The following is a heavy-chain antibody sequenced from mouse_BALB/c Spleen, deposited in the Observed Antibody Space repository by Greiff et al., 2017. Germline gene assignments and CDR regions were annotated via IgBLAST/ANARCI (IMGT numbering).Heavy chain of an antibody. Sequence: EVKLQQSGAELVKPGASVKLSCTASGFNIKDTYMHWVKQRPEQGLEWIGRIDPANGNTKYDPKFQGKATITADTSSNTAYLQLSSLTSEDTAVYYCARAYGYDYWGQGTTLTVSS. V-gene: IGHV14-3*02. CDR2: IDPANGNT. J-gene: IGHJ2*01. CDR1: GFNIKDTY. D-gene: IGHD1-2*01. CDR3: ARAYGYDY.